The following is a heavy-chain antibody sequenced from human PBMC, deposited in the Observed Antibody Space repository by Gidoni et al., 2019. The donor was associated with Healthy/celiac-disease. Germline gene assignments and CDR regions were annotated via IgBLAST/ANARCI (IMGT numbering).Heavy chain of an antibody. CDR2: IIPIFGTA. CDR3: AREGYCSGGSCYSTSGYYYGMDV. CDR1: GGTFSSYA. D-gene: IGHD2-15*01. J-gene: IGHJ6*02. V-gene: IGHV1-69*01. Sequence: QVQLVQSGAEVKKPGSSVKVSCKASGGTFSSYAISWVRQAPGQGLEWMGGIIPIFGTANYAQKFQGRVTITADESTSTAYMELSSLRSEDTAVYYCAREGYCSGGSCYSTSGYYYGMDVWGQGTTVTVSS.